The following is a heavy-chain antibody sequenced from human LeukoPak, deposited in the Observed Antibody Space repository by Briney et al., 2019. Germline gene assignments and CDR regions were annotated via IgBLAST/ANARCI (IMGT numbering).Heavy chain of an antibody. Sequence: ASVKVSCKASGYTFTSYGISWVRQAPGQGLEWMGWISAYNGNTNYAQKLQGRVTMTTDTSTSTAYMELRSLRSDDTAVYYCARGIREYYDFWSGYSFVYYGMDVWGQGTTVTVSS. CDR1: GYTFTSYG. CDR2: ISAYNGNT. V-gene: IGHV1-18*01. CDR3: ARGIREYYDFWSGYSFVYYGMDV. J-gene: IGHJ6*02. D-gene: IGHD3-3*01.